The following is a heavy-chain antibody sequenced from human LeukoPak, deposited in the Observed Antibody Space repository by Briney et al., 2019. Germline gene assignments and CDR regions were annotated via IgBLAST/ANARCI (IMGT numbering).Heavy chain of an antibody. CDR3: ARDDCSGGSCYTYFDY. V-gene: IGHV3-30*02. D-gene: IGHD2-15*01. CDR2: IRYDGTNK. J-gene: IGHJ4*02. Sequence: GGSLRLSCAASGFSFSSYGLHWVRQAPGKGLEWVAFIRYDGTNKYSADSVKGRFTISRDNAKNSLYLQMNSLRAEDTAVYYCARDDCSGGSCYTYFDYWGQGTLVTVSS. CDR1: GFSFSSYG.